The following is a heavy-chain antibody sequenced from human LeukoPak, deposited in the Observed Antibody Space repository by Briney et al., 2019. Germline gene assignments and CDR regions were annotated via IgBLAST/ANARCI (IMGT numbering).Heavy chain of an antibody. J-gene: IGHJ4*02. Sequence: PSETLSLTCTVSGGSISSGGYYWSWIRQHPGKGLEWIGYIYYSGSTYYNPSLKSRVTISVDTSKNQFSLKLSSVTAADTAVYYWGRLPGFRGRYLVGGESYYFDYWGQGTLVTVSS. CDR2: IYYSGST. CDR3: GRLPGFRGRYLVGGESYYFDY. D-gene: IGHD1-26*01. CDR1: GGSISSGGYY. V-gene: IGHV4-31*03.